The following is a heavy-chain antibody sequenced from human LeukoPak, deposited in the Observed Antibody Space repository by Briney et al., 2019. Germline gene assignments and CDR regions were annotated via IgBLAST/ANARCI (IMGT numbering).Heavy chain of an antibody. D-gene: IGHD3-9*01. J-gene: IGHJ4*02. CDR3: ARLPNKDNFDWLFQAYFDY. CDR1: GFTFSSYS. Sequence: GGSLRLSCAASGFTFSSYSMNWVRQAPGKGLEWVSYISSSSSTIYYADSVKGRFTISRDNAKNSLYLQMNSLRAEDTAVYYCARLPNKDNFDWLFQAYFDYWGQGTLVTVSS. CDR2: ISSSSSTI. V-gene: IGHV3-48*01.